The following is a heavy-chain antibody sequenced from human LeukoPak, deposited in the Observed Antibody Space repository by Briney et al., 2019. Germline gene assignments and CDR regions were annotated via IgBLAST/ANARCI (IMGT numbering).Heavy chain of an antibody. CDR1: GYTFTGYT. D-gene: IGHD3-10*01. CDR3: ARGPGWLDP. Sequence: ASVKVSCKASGYTFTGYTMHWVRQAPGQGPEWMGWINPNSGGTNYAQKFQGRVTLTRDTSISTAYMQLSSLRSDDTAVYYCARGPGWLDPWGQGTLVTVSS. V-gene: IGHV1-2*02. CDR2: INPNSGGT. J-gene: IGHJ5*02.